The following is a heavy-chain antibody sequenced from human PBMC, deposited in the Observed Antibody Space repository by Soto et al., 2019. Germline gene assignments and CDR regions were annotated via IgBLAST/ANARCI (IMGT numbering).Heavy chain of an antibody. V-gene: IGHV4-31*01. CDR3: ARTGERWLLGYYFDY. D-gene: IGHD4-17*01. CDR2: IYYSGST. Sequence: QVQLQESGPGLVKPSQTLSLTCTVSGGSISSGGYYWSWIRQHPGKGLEWIGYIYYSGSTYYNPSLKSLVTISVDTSKNQFSLKLSSVPAADTAVYYCARTGERWLLGYYFDYWGQGTLVTVSS. J-gene: IGHJ4*02. CDR1: GGSISSGGYY.